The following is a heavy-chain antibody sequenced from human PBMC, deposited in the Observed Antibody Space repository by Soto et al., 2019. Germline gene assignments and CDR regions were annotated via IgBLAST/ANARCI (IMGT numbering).Heavy chain of an antibody. CDR1: GGTFSSYA. D-gene: IGHD2-15*01. CDR2: IIPIFGTA. CDR3: ARERCSGGSCYPEYYYYYGMDV. Sequence: SVKVSCKASGGTFSSYAISWVRQAPGQGLEWMGGIIPIFGTANYAQKFQGRVTITADKSTSTAYMELSSLRSDDTAVYYCARERCSGGSCYPEYYYYYGMDVWGQGTTVTVSS. V-gene: IGHV1-69*06. J-gene: IGHJ6*02.